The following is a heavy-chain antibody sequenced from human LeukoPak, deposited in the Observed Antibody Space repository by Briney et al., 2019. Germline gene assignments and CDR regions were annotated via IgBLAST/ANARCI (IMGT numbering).Heavy chain of an antibody. CDR3: ARVKDIVLMVYAVKDASYNSWAFDP. J-gene: IGHJ5*02. D-gene: IGHD2-8*01. Sequence: GASVKVSCKASGYTFTGYYMHWVRQAPGQGLEWMGWINPNSGGTNYAQKFQGRVTMTRDTSISTAYMELSRLRSDDTAVYYCARVKDIVLMVYAVKDASYNSWAFDPWGQGTLVTVSS. V-gene: IGHV1-2*02. CDR2: INPNSGGT. CDR1: GYTFTGYY.